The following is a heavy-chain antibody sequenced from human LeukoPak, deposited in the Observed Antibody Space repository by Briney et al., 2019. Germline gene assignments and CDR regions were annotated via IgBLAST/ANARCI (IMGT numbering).Heavy chain of an antibody. V-gene: IGHV3-23*01. CDR2: IGGSGGGT. Sequence: GGSLRLSCAASGFTFSSYSMNWVRQAPGKGLEGVSAIGGSGGGTYYADSVKGRFTISRDNSKNTLYLQMNSLRAEDTAVYYCAKRGSGWYEDYYYYMDVWGKGTTVTISS. D-gene: IGHD6-19*01. CDR1: GFTFSSYS. J-gene: IGHJ6*03. CDR3: AKRGSGWYEDYYYYMDV.